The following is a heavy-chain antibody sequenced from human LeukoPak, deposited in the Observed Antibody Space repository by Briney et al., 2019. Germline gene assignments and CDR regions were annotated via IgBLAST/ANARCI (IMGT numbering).Heavy chain of an antibody. CDR2: ISGSGGST. CDR1: GFTFSSYA. J-gene: IGHJ4*02. Sequence: PGGSLRLSCAASGFTFSSYAMSWVRQAPGKGLEWVSAISGSGGSTYYADSVKGRFTISRDNSKNTLYLQMNSLRAEDTAVYYCAKEGTYYYGSGSYPFDYWGQGTLVTVSS. D-gene: IGHD3-10*01. CDR3: AKEGTYYYGSGSYPFDY. V-gene: IGHV3-23*01.